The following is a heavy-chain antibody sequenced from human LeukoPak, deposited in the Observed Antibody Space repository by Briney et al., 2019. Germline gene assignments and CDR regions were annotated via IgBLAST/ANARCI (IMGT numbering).Heavy chain of an antibody. D-gene: IGHD2/OR15-2a*01. CDR3: ARWRTTGGMDV. J-gene: IGHJ6*02. CDR1: GFTFSTYA. V-gene: IGHV3-23*01. CDR2: ISSSGGST. Sequence: GGSLRLSCAVSGFTFSTYAMSWVRQAPGKGLEWVSAISSSGGSTYYADSVKGRFTISRDNSKNTLYLQMNSLRAEDTAVYYCARWRTTGGMDVWGQGTTVTVSS.